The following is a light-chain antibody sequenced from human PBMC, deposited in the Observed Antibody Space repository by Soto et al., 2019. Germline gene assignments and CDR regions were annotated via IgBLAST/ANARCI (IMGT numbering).Light chain of an antibody. Sequence: TLSASVGDRVTITCRASQSISSGLAWYQKKPGKAPRLLIYDASTLESGVPSRFSGSGSGTEFTLTISSLQPEDFATYCCQHYSTVWSFGQGTKV. J-gene: IGKJ1*01. V-gene: IGKV1-5*01. CDR2: DAS. CDR3: QHYSTVWS. CDR1: QSISSG.